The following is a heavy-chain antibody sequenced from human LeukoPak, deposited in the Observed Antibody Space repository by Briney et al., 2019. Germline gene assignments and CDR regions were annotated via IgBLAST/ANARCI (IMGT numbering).Heavy chain of an antibody. D-gene: IGHD2-2*02. CDR3: ATGRNGVVPAPILGVGPWYNYHYMDV. CDR2: IDHSGTT. V-gene: IGHV4-34*01. Sequence: PSETLSLTCVVYGGSFSGYYWSWIRQPPGKGLEWIGEIDHSGTTNYNPSPKSRVTMSVDTSKNQFSLMVSSVTAADTAVYYCATGRNGVVPAPILGVGPWYNYHYMDVWGKGTTVTVSS. CDR1: GGSFSGYY. J-gene: IGHJ6*03.